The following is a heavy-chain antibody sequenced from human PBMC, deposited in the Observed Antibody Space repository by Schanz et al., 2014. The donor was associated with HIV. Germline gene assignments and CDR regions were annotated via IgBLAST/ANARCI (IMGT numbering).Heavy chain of an antibody. CDR2: ISNYIGNT. CDR1: GYTFNDYY. D-gene: IGHD3-10*01. J-gene: IGHJ4*02. Sequence: QVQLVQSGAEVKKPGASVEVSCEASGYTFNDYYIHWVRQAPGEGLEWMGWISNYIGNTDYAQNLQGRVTMTTDTSTSTAYMELRSLRSDDTAVYYCARVGSGSYYVRYFDYWGQGTLVTVSS. CDR3: ARVGSGSYYVRYFDY. V-gene: IGHV1-18*04.